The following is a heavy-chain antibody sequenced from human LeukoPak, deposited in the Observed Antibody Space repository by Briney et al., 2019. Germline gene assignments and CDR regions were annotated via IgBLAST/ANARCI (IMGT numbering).Heavy chain of an antibody. CDR2: INWNGGST. Sequence: GGSLRLSCAASGFTFDDSVMSWVRQAPGKGLEWVSSINWNGGSTGYADSVKGRFTISRDNAKNSLYLQMNSLRAEDTALYYCAREGPWELLLDYWGQGTLVTVSS. CDR3: AREGPWELLLDY. V-gene: IGHV3-20*04. J-gene: IGHJ4*02. CDR1: GFTFDDSV. D-gene: IGHD1-26*01.